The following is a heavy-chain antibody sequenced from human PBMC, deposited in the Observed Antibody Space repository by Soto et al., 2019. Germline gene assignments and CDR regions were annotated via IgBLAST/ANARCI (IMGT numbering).Heavy chain of an antibody. CDR1: GYTFTNYG. CDR3: SRGTSIPASGDS. J-gene: IGHJ4*02. D-gene: IGHD6-6*01. Sequence: QVQLVQSGAEVKKPGASVKVSCKASGYTFTNYGINWVRQAPGQGLEWLGWVSAYNGERRYAQRVQARVIMTTDTSTTTAYMELRSLRSDDTAVYYCSRGTSIPASGDSWGRGTLVTVSS. V-gene: IGHV1-18*01. CDR2: VSAYNGER.